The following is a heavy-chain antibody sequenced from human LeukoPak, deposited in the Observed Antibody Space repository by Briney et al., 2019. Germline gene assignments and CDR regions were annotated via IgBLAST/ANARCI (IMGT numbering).Heavy chain of an antibody. V-gene: IGHV3-30*02. J-gene: IGHJ4*02. CDR1: GFTFSDYV. Sequence: GGSLRLSCAASGFTFSDYVMHWVRQAPGKGLEWVAFIRYDGSNKYYADSVKGRFTISRDNSKNTLYLQMNSLRAEDTAVYYCGKGSSWSVDYGGQEPLVTVPS. CDR2: IRYDGSNK. D-gene: IGHD6-6*01. CDR3: GKGSSWSVDY.